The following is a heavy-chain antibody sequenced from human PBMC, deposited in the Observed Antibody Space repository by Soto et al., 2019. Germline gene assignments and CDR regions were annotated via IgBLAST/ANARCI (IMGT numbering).Heavy chain of an antibody. J-gene: IGHJ4*02. CDR1: GGSISSGDYY. Sequence: SETLSLTCTVSGGSISSGDYYWSWIRQPPGKGLEWIGYIYYSGSTYYNPSLKSRVTISVDTSKNQFSLQLSSVTVADTAVYYCARAFKRYGARPGPLEYWGLGP. V-gene: IGHV4-30-4*01. CDR2: IYYSGST. D-gene: IGHD5-18*01. CDR3: ARAFKRYGARPGPLEY.